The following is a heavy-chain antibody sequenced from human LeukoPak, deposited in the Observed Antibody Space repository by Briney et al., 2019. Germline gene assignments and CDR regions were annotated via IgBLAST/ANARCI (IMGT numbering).Heavy chain of an antibody. V-gene: IGHV1-46*01. Sequence: ASVKVSCKASGYTFTGYYMHWVRQAPGQGLEWMGIINPSGGSTSYAQKFQGRVTMTRDMSTSTVYMELSSLRSEDTAVYYCARDGGWYGLDYWGQGTLVTVSS. D-gene: IGHD6-19*01. J-gene: IGHJ4*02. CDR3: ARDGGWYGLDY. CDR1: GYTFTGYY. CDR2: INPSGGST.